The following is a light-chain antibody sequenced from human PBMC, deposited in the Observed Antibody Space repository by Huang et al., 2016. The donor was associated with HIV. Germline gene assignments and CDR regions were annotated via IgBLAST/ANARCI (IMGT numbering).Light chain of an antibody. Sequence: EIVMTQSPATLSVSPGERATLSCMASKRVAKHFPWYQQKPSQAPRLLIYGASTRATGIPARFSGSGSGTEFTLTISSLQSEDFAVYYCHHYSNWPPTWTFGQGTKVEIK. J-gene: IGKJ1*01. V-gene: IGKV3-15*01. CDR3: HHYSNWPPTWT. CDR1: KRVAKH. CDR2: GAS.